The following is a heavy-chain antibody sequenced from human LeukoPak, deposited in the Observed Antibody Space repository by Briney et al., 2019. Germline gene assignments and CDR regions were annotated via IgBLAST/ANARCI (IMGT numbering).Heavy chain of an antibody. CDR1: GGSISSSNW. J-gene: IGHJ4*02. Sequence: SETLSLTCAVSGGSISSSNWWSWVRQPPGKGLEWIGEIYHSGSTNYNPSLKSRVTISVDKSKNQFSLKLSSVTAADTAVYYRATKPVYYYDSSGYYPVDYWGQGTLVTVSS. D-gene: IGHD3-22*01. CDR2: IYHSGST. V-gene: IGHV4-4*02. CDR3: ATKPVYYYDSSGYYPVDY.